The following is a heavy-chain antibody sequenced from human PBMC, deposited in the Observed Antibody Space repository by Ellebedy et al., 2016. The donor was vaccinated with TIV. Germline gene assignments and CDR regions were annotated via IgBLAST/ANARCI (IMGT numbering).Heavy chain of an antibody. Sequence: GESLKISCAASGFTVSSNYMNWVRQAPGKGLEWVSVLYSGGSTYYADSVKGRFTISRDNSKNTLYLQMTSLRAEDTAVYYCARSGGYYGDYGFDYWGQGTLVTVSS. D-gene: IGHD4-17*01. CDR2: LYSGGST. V-gene: IGHV3-53*01. J-gene: IGHJ4*02. CDR1: GFTVSSNY. CDR3: ARSGGYYGDYGFDY.